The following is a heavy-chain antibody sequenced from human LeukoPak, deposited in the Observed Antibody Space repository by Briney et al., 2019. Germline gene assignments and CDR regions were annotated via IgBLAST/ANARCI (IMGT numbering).Heavy chain of an antibody. CDR1: GGSISSYY. D-gene: IGHD2-2*02. Sequence: SETLSLTCTVSGGSISSYYWSWIRQPPGKGLEWIGYIYYSGSTYYNPSLKSRVTISVDTSKNQFSLKLSSVTAADTAVYYCARNRGLYGRLYYYGMDVWGQGTTVTVSS. CDR2: IYYSGST. V-gene: IGHV4-59*01. CDR3: ARNRGLYGRLYYYGMDV. J-gene: IGHJ6*02.